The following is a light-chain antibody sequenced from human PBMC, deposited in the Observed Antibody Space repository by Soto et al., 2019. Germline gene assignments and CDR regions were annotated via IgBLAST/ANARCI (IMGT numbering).Light chain of an antibody. J-gene: IGLJ1*01. CDR1: SSDVGAYSL. CDR2: EVT. V-gene: IGLV2-23*02. CDR3: CSYAGRPYV. Sequence: QSVLTQPASVSGSPGQSITISCTGTSSDVGAYSLVSWYQVHPGKAPKLMIFEVTKRPSGVSNRFSGSKSGNTASLTISGLHTEDEADYFCCSYAGRPYVFGTGTKVTVL.